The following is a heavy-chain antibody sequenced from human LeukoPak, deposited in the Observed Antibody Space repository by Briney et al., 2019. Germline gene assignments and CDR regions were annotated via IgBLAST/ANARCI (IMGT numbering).Heavy chain of an antibody. J-gene: IGHJ4*02. Sequence: GRSLRLSCAASGFTFSSYGMHWVRQAPGKGLEWVAVISYDGSNKYYADSVKGRFTISRDNSKNTLYLRMNSLRAEDTAVYYCAKVSYDFWSGYRSYFDYWGQGTLVTVSS. V-gene: IGHV3-30*18. CDR3: AKVSYDFWSGYRSYFDY. CDR1: GFTFSSYG. CDR2: ISYDGSNK. D-gene: IGHD3-3*01.